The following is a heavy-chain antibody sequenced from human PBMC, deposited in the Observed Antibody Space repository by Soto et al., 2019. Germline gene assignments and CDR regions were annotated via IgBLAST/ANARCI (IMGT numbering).Heavy chain of an antibody. D-gene: IGHD5-18*01. CDR3: AKDQVGSYGYFYFDY. Sequence: PGESLILSCSASGFTFSGYAISWVRQAPGGGLERDSAFRGSGGSRCYADSVKGRLPISSDKSKNTLYRQMNSLRAEDTAVYYNAKDQVGSYGYFYFDYWAREPWSPSPQ. J-gene: IGHJ4*02. V-gene: IGHV3-23*01. CDR2: FRGSGGSR. CDR1: GFTFSGYA.